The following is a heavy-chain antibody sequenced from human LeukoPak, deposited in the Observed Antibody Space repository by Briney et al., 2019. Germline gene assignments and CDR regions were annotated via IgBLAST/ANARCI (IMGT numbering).Heavy chain of an antibody. D-gene: IGHD6-13*01. CDR3: TTDAATIAAAGTGPY. V-gene: IGHV3-15*01. CDR2: IKSKTDRGTI. J-gene: IGHJ4*02. CDR1: GFTFSNAS. Sequence: GGSLRLSCAASGFTFSNASMTWVRQAPGKGLEWVGRIKSKTDRGTIDYAAPVKGRFTISRDDSKNTLDLQMNSLKTEDTAVYNCTTDAATIAAAGTGPYWGQGTLVTVSS.